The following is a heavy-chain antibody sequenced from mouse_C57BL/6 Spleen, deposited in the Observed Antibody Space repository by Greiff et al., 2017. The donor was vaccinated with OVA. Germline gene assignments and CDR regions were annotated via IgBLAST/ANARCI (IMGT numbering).Heavy chain of an antibody. V-gene: IGHV3-6*01. J-gene: IGHJ1*03. CDR3: ARVYDSYWYFDV. CDR1: GYSITSGYY. Sequence: EVHLVESGPGLVKPSQSLSLTCSVTGYSITSGYYWHWIRQFPGNKLEWIGYISYDGSNNYNPSLKNRISITRDTSKNQFFLKLNSVTTEDTATYYCARVYDSYWYFDVWGTGTTVTVSS. CDR2: ISYDGSN. D-gene: IGHD2-3*01.